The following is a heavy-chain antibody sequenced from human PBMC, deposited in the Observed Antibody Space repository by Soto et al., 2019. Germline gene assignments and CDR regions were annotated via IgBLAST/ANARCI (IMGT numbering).Heavy chain of an antibody. CDR1: GGTISSSSYY. V-gene: IGHV4-39*01. J-gene: IGHJ2*01. Sequence: QMQLQESGPGLVRPWETLSLTCTVSGGTISSSSYYWGWIRQTPGKGLEWIGNIYYSGSTSYNVSLQSPVTISVDTSKNQFSLKLSFVTAADTGVYYCARLRRDWYFGLWGRGPLVGVCS. CDR3: ARLRRDWYFGL. CDR2: IYYSGST.